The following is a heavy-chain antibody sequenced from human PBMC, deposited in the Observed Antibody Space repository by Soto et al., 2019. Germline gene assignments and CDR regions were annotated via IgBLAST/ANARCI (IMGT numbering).Heavy chain of an antibody. CDR1: RGTFSKYA. CDR2: ITPFFGTA. J-gene: IGHJ2*01. V-gene: IGHV1-69*12. Sequence: QVQLVQSGAEVKKPGSSVKVSCKASRGTFSKYAISWVRQAPGQGLEWMGGITPFFGTANYAQKFQGRVTITADESMSTAYMELSRLTSEDTAVYYCAQTLGLAVAGPGRFDLWGRGTLVTVSS. D-gene: IGHD6-19*01. CDR3: AQTLGLAVAGPGRFDL.